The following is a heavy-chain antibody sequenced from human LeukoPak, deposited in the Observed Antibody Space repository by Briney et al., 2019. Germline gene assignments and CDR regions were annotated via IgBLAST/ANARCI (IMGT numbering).Heavy chain of an antibody. Sequence: EASVKVSCKASGYTFTSYDINWVRQATGQGLEWMGWMNPNSGNTGYAQKFQGRVTMTRNTSISTAYMELSSLRSEDTAVYYCARAHRSWLLMDFQHWGQGTLVTVSS. CDR3: ARAHRSWLLMDFQH. V-gene: IGHV1-8*01. D-gene: IGHD3-9*01. CDR2: MNPNSGNT. CDR1: GYTFTSYD. J-gene: IGHJ1*01.